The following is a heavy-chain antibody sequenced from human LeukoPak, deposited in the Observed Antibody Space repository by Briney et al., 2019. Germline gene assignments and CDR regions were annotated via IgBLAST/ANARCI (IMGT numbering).Heavy chain of an antibody. V-gene: IGHV3-13*04. CDR2: FGTGGDT. CDR3: ARGGWSHNNRYFDL. Sequence: PGGSLRLSCVASGFTFSSYDMHWVRQAAGRGLEWVSAFGTGGDTYYPGSVKGRFTISREDAKNSLYLQMDSLRVGDTAVYYCARGGWSHNNRYFDLWGRGTLVTVSS. D-gene: IGHD6-19*01. J-gene: IGHJ2*01. CDR1: GFTFSSYD.